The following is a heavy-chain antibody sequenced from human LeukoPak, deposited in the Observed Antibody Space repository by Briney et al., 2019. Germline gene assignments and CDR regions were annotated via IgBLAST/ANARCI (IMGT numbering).Heavy chain of an antibody. CDR2: INPNSGGT. D-gene: IGHD2-2*01. CDR3: ARKSAVRSTSEFDF. CDR1: GYTFTVYY. J-gene: IGHJ4*02. Sequence: ASVKVSCKASGYTFTVYYINWVRQAPGQGLEWMGWINPNSGGTNYPQKFQGRVTMTSDTSISTAYMELTSLRSDDSAVYYCARKSAVRSTSEFDFWGQGTLVTVSS. V-gene: IGHV1-2*02.